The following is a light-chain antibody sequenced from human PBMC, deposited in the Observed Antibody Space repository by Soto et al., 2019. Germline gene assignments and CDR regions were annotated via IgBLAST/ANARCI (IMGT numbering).Light chain of an antibody. CDR2: DAS. CDR3: QQYDNLPP. CDR1: QDISNY. J-gene: IGKJ5*01. Sequence: DIQMTQSPSSLSASVGDRVTITCQASQDISNYLNWYQQKPGKAPKLLIYDASNLETGVPSRFSGSGSGTEFTFTISSLQPEDIATYYCQQYDNLPPLGQGTRLEIK. V-gene: IGKV1-33*01.